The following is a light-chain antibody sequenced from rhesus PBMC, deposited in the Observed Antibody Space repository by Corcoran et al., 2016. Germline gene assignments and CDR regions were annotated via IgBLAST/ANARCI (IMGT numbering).Light chain of an antibody. CDR2: DSS. J-gene: IGKJ3*01. Sequence: EIVLTQSPATLSLSPGERATLSCRASQSVSSSLAWYQQKPGLPPRPLIYDSSNRASGIPDRFSGSGSGTDFTLTISSLEPEDVGVYYCQQYNNWPFTFGPGTKLDIK. CDR1: QSVSSS. CDR3: QQYNNWPFT. V-gene: IGKV3-35*01.